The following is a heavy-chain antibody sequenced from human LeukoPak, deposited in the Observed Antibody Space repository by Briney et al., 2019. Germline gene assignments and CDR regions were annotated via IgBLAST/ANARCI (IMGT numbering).Heavy chain of an antibody. CDR2: INHSGST. Sequence: PSETLSLTCAVYGGSFSGYYWSWIRQPPGKGLEWIGEINHSGSTNYNPSLKSRVTISVDTSKNQFSLKLSSVTAADTAVYYCAREGWCSSTSCYHPTTIQPVYGMDVWGQGTTVTVSS. CDR1: GGSFSGYY. V-gene: IGHV4-34*01. CDR3: AREGWCSSTSCYHPTTIQPVYGMDV. J-gene: IGHJ6*02. D-gene: IGHD2-2*01.